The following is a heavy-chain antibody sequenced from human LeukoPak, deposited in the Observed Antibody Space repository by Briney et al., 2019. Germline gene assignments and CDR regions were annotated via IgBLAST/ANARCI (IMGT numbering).Heavy chain of an antibody. CDR2: INHSGNT. CDR1: GGSFSGYY. Sequence: SETLSLTCAVYGGSFSGYYWSWIRQPPGKGLEWIGEINHSGNTNYNPSLKSRVTISVDTSKNQFSLKLSSVTAADTAVYYCASLTPTINYGSGTTIEYWGQGTLVTVSS. CDR3: ASLTPTINYGSGTTIEY. D-gene: IGHD3-10*01. J-gene: IGHJ4*02. V-gene: IGHV4-34*01.